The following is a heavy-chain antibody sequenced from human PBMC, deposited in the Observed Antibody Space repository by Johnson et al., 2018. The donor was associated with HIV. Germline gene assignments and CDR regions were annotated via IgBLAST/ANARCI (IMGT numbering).Heavy chain of an antibody. D-gene: IGHD5-18*01. CDR3: ARQLARGAFDI. CDR1: GFTFSSYG. CDR2: IWYDGSNK. J-gene: IGHJ3*02. V-gene: IGHV3-33*01. Sequence: QVQLVESGGGVVQPGRSLRLSCAASGFTFSSYGMHWVRQAPGKGLEWVAVIWYDGSNKYYADSVKGRFTISRDNAKNSLYLQMNSLRAEDTAVYYCARQLARGAFDIWGQGTVVAVSS.